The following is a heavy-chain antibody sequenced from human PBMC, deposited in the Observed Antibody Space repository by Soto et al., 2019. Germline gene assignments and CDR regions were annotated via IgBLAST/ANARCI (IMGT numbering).Heavy chain of an antibody. V-gene: IGHV4-34*01. CDR3: ARGQGGAHFDY. J-gene: IGHJ4*02. D-gene: IGHD1-26*01. CDR2: INHSGST. Sequence: QVQLQQWGAGLLKPSETLSLTCAVYGGSFSGYYWSWIRQPPGKGLEWIGEINHSGSTNYNPSLKSRVTISVDTSKNQFPLKLSSVTAADTAVYYCARGQGGAHFDYWGQGTLVTVSS. CDR1: GGSFSGYY.